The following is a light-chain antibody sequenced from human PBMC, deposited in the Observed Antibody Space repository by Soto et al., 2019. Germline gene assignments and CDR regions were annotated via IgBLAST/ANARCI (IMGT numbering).Light chain of an antibody. CDR1: TSNIGSNT. V-gene: IGLV1-44*01. CDR3: AAWDDSLNAVV. CDR2: DNS. Sequence: QSVLTQPPSASETPGQRVTIFCSGSTSNIGSNTVSWFQQLPGTAPTLLIYDNSQKPSGVPARFSGSKSGSSASLAISGLQSEDEADYYCAAWDDSLNAVVFGGGTKVTVL. J-gene: IGLJ2*01.